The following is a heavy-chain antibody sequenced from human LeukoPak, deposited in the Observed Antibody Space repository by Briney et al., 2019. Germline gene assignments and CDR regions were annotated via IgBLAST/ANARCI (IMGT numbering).Heavy chain of an antibody. V-gene: IGHV3-11*01. J-gene: IGHJ4*02. CDR3: TRAVGLGPGAHFDQ. D-gene: IGHD1-26*01. CDR1: GFSFSRYY. CDR2: IPTSGISV. Sequence: GGSLRLSCAASGFSFSRYYMCWVRQTPGKALEWISYIPTSGISVQYADSVRGRFTASRDDAKNSLHLQMDSLRVEDTAVYYCTRAVGLGPGAHFDQWGQGALVIVSS.